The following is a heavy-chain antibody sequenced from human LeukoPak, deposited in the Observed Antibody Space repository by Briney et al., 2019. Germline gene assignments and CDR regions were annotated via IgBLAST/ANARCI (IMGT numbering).Heavy chain of an antibody. V-gene: IGHV4-59*01. Sequence: SETLSLTCTVSGGSISSYYWSWIRQPPGKGLEWIGYIYYSGSTNYNPSLKSRVTISVDTSKNQFSLKLSSVTAADTAVYYCAGCQGSSGWFDYWGQGTLVTVSS. CDR3: AGCQGSSGWFDY. CDR2: IYYSGST. D-gene: IGHD6-25*01. J-gene: IGHJ4*02. CDR1: GGSISSYY.